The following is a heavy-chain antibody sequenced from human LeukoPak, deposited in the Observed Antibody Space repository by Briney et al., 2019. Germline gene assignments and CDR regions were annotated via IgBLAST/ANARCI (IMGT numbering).Heavy chain of an antibody. Sequence: SENLSLTCAVYGGSFSGYYWSWIRQPPGKGLEWIGEINHSGSTNYSPSLKSRVTISVDTSKNQFSLKLSSLTAADTAVYYCARRGYSYGGVWGKGTTVTVSS. V-gene: IGHV4-34*01. CDR2: INHSGST. CDR3: ARRGYSYGGV. D-gene: IGHD5-18*01. J-gene: IGHJ6*04. CDR1: GGSFSGYY.